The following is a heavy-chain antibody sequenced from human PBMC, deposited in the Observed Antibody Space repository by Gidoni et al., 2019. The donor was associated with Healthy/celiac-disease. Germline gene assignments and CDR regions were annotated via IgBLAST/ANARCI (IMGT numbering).Heavy chain of an antibody. V-gene: IGHV4-34*01. D-gene: IGHD3-3*01. Sequence: VQLQQWGAGLLKPSETLSLTFAVYGGSFSGYYWSWIRQPPGKGLEWIGEINHSGSTNDNPSLKSRVNISVDTSKKQFSLKLSSVTAAETAVYYCARGKEYYDVWSGYPYYWGQGTLVTVSS. CDR1: GGSFSGYY. CDR2: INHSGST. J-gene: IGHJ4*02. CDR3: ARGKEYYDVWSGYPYY.